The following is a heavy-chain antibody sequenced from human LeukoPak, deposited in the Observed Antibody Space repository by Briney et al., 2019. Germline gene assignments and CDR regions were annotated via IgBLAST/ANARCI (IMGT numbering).Heavy chain of an antibody. V-gene: IGHV1-2*02. CDR1: GYTFTGYF. CDR3: AMTDLTYYFDY. CDR2: INPNSGDT. Sequence: ASVKVCCKASGYTFTGYFMHWVRQAPGQGLEWMGWINPNSGDTNYARKFQGRVTMTRDTSISTAYMELNRLRSDDTAVYYCAMTDLTYYFDYWGQGTLVTVSS. J-gene: IGHJ4*02. D-gene: IGHD2-21*02.